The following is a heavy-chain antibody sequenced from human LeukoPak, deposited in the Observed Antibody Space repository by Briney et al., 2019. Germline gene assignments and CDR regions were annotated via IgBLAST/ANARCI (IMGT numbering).Heavy chain of an antibody. J-gene: IGHJ2*01. CDR1: GYSFTTYW. CDR3: ARLLLIYGKEAARLEDYSYFDL. D-gene: IGHD6-6*01. V-gene: IGHV5-51*01. Sequence: ESLKISCKGSGYSFTTYWIGWVRQMPGKGLEWMGIITPGDSKTNYSPSFQGQVTISADKSISTAYLQWSSLKASDTAMYYCARLLLIYGKEAARLEDYSYFDLWGRGTLVTVSS. CDR2: ITPGDSKT.